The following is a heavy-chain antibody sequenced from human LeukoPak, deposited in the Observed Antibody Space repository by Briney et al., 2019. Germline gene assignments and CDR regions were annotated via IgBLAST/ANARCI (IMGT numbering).Heavy chain of an antibody. J-gene: IGHJ4*02. CDR2: IYYSGST. D-gene: IGHD6-19*01. Sequence: PSETLSLTCTVSGGSISSSSYYWGWIRQPPGKGLEWIGSIYYSGSTYYNPSLKSRVTISVDTSKNQFSLKLSSVTAADTAVYYCARGRGSSGTRFDYWGQGTLVTVSS. CDR1: GGSISSSSYY. CDR3: ARGRGSSGTRFDY. V-gene: IGHV4-39*01.